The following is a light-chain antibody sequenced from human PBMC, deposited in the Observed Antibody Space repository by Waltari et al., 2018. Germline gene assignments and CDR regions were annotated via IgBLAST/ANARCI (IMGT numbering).Light chain of an antibody. V-gene: IGLV1-44*01. Sequence: QSVLTQPPSVSGPPGQRVTISCSGGRSHIGNNAVNWYQQLPGTAPKLIIYNDYRQPSGISDRIYASKSGASASLVISGLQSDDEADYYCASWDDSLFGYVFGTGTTVTV. J-gene: IGLJ1*01. CDR3: ASWDDSLFGYV. CDR1: RSHIGNNA. CDR2: NDY.